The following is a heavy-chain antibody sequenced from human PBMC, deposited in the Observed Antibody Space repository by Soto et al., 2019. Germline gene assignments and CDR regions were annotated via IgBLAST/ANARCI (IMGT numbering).Heavy chain of an antibody. D-gene: IGHD3-22*01. CDR1: GYTFASYY. CDR2: INPSGGST. J-gene: IGHJ4*02. Sequence: ASVKVSCKASGYTFASYYMQWVRQAPGQGLEWMGIINPSGGSTSYAQKFQGRVTMTRDTSTSTVYMELSSLRSEDTAVYYCARENYYDSSGSYNLDYWGQGTLVTVSS. CDR3: ARENYYDSSGSYNLDY. V-gene: IGHV1-46*01.